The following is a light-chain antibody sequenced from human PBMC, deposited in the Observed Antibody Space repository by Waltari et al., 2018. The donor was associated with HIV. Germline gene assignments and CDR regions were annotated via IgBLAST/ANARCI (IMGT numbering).Light chain of an antibody. V-gene: IGKV2-28*01. CDR2: LGS. J-gene: IGKJ2*02. CDR3: MQALQTLGT. Sequence: DFVMTQSPLSLPVTPGEPASIPCRSSQSLLHSNGYNYLDWYLQKPGQSPQLLIYLGSNRASGVPDRFSGSGSGTDFTLKISRVEAEDVGVYYCMQALQTLGTFGQGTKLEIK. CDR1: QSLLHSNGYNY.